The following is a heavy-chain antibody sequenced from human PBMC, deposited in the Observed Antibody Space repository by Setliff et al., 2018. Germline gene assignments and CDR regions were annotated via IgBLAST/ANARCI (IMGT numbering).Heavy chain of an antibody. J-gene: IGHJ4*02. V-gene: IGHV4-59*02. CDR3: ARGSGRGYSYGLFDY. D-gene: IGHD5-18*01. Sequence: SETLSLTCTVSGGSVSTYYWSWIRQPPGKGLEWIGFIFYSGYTHYNPSLKSRVTMSVDVSRDQFSMELSSVTAADTAVYFCARGSGRGYSYGLFDYWGQGSLVTVSS. CDR2: IFYSGYT. CDR1: GGSVSTYY.